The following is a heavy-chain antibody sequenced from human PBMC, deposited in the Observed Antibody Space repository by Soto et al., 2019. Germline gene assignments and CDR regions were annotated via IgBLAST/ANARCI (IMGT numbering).Heavy chain of an antibody. V-gene: IGHV3-23*01. D-gene: IGHD5-18*01. CDR2: ISGSGGST. Sequence: PGGSLRLSCAASGFTFSSYAMSWVRQAPGKGLEWVSAISGSGGSTYYADSVKGRFTISRDNSKNTLYLQMNSLRAEDTAVYYCAKDRGYSYGHPWGFDYWGQGTLVTVSS. CDR3: AKDRGYSYGHPWGFDY. J-gene: IGHJ4*02. CDR1: GFTFSSYA.